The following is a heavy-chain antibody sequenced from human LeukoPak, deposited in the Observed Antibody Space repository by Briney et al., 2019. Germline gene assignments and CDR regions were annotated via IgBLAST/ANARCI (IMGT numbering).Heavy chain of an antibody. D-gene: IGHD3-22*01. V-gene: IGHV1-18*04. Sequence: ASVKVSCKASGYSFTEYGINWVRQAPGQGLEWMGWISAYNGNTNFAPKFQDRVIMTTDTSTSTAYMELRSLRSDDTAVYFCARSGHYFVGLDYWGQGTLVTVSS. CDR3: ARSGHYFVGLDY. CDR2: ISAYNGNT. J-gene: IGHJ4*02. CDR1: GYSFTEYG.